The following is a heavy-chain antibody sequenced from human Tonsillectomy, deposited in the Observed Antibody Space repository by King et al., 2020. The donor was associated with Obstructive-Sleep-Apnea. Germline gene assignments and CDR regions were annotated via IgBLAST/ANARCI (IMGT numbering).Heavy chain of an antibody. CDR2: VSYTGNTQ. Sequence: VHLVESGGGVVQPGGSLRLSCVASEFTSKIYGMQWVRQAPGKGLEWVAVVSYTGNTQYYADSVKGRFTISRDNSKNTLYLQMNSLRVEDTAVYYCAKEIDPHASKGWPLDYWGQGTLVTVSS. CDR3: AKEIDPHASKGWPLDY. V-gene: IGHV3-30*18. D-gene: IGHD6-19*01. CDR1: EFTSKIYG. J-gene: IGHJ4*02.